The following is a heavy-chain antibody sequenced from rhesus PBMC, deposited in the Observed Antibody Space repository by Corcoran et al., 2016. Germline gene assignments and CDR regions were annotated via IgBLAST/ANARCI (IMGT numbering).Heavy chain of an antibody. Sequence: QVQLQESGPGLVKPSETLSLTCAVSGYSISRGYGWGWIRQPPGKGLEWIGQIYGGSGSTYYNPSLKSRVTVSKDTSKNQFSLKLSSVTAADTAVYYCARDRYGIFDYWGQGVLVTVSS. CDR2: IYGGSGST. D-gene: IGHD6-13*01. CDR1: GYSISRGYG. CDR3: ARDRYGIFDY. J-gene: IGHJ4*01. V-gene: IGHV4-127*01.